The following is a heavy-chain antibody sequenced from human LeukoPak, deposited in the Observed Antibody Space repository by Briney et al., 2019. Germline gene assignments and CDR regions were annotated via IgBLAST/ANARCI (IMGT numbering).Heavy chain of an antibody. Sequence: GASVKVSCKASGYTFAAYYLHWVRQVPGQGLEWMGWINPNSGGTNYAQKFQGRVTMTRDTSVNTAYMVLSRLTSDDAAVYFCARVARLQEPNTWFDPWGQGTLVTVSS. CDR3: ARVARLQEPNTWFDP. J-gene: IGHJ5*02. D-gene: IGHD4-11*01. CDR2: INPNSGGT. CDR1: GYTFAAYY. V-gene: IGHV1-2*02.